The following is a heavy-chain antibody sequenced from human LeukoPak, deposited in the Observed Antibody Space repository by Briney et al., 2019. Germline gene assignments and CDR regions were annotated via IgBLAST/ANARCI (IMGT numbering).Heavy chain of an antibody. J-gene: IGHJ4*02. D-gene: IGHD5-24*01. V-gene: IGHV4-30-2*01. CDR2: IYYSGST. CDR1: SGSISSGGYS. CDR3: ARGYNSYYFDS. Sequence: PSQTLSLTCAVSSGSISSGGYSWSWIRQPPGEGLEWIGHIYYSGSTYYNPSLKSRVTISIDGSKSQFSLKLSSVTAADTAVYYCARGYNSYYFDSWGQGTLVTVSS.